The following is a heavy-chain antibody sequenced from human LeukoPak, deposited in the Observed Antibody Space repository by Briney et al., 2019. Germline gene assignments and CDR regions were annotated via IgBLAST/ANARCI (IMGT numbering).Heavy chain of an antibody. D-gene: IGHD3-10*01. J-gene: IGHJ4*02. V-gene: IGHV1-2*02. CDR1: GYTFTGYY. CDR3: ARDMVRGVGENFSDY. CDR2: INPNSGST. Sequence: ASVKVSCKASGYTFTGYYMHWVRQAPGQGLEWMGWINPNSGSTNYAQKFQGRVTMTRDTSISTAYMELSRLRSDDTAVYYCARDMVRGVGENFSDYWGQGTLVTVSS.